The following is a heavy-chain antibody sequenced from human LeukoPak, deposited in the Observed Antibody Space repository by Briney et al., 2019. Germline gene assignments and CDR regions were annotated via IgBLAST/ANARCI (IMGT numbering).Heavy chain of an antibody. CDR2: IYTSGST. V-gene: IGHV4-4*07. D-gene: IGHD6-13*01. J-gene: IGHJ4*02. CDR3: AREMSSSWTKSFDY. Sequence: SETLSLTCTVSGGSISSYYWSWIRQPAGKGLEWIGRIYTSGSTNYNPSLKSRVTMSVDTSKNHFSLKLSSVTAADTAVYYCAREMSSSWTKSFDYWGQGTLVTVSS. CDR1: GGSISSYY.